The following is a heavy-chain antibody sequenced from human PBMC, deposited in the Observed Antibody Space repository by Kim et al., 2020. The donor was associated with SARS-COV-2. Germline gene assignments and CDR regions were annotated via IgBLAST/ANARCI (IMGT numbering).Heavy chain of an antibody. D-gene: IGHD2-2*01. V-gene: IGHV5-51*01. CDR1: GYSFTSYW. CDR3: ARQAHCSSTSCYAKD. Sequence: GESLKISCKGSGYSFTSYWIGWVRQMPGKGLEWMGIIYPGDSDTRYSPSFQGQVTISADKSISTAYLQWSSLKASDTAMYYCARQAHCSSTSCYAKDWGQGTLVTVSS. J-gene: IGHJ4*02. CDR2: IYPGDSDT.